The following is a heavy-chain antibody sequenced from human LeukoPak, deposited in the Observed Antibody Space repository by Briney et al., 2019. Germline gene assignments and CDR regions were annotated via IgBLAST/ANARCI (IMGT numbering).Heavy chain of an antibody. D-gene: IGHD1-26*01. Sequence: SETLSLTCTVSGGSISSSSYYWGWIRQPPGKGLEWIGSIYYSGSTYYNPSLKSRVTISVDTSKNLFSLKLSSVTAADTAVYYCARGVDSGSYYEACYFDYWGQGTLVTVSS. V-gene: IGHV4-39*07. CDR2: IYYSGST. J-gene: IGHJ4*02. CDR3: ARGVDSGSYYEACYFDY. CDR1: GGSISSSSYY.